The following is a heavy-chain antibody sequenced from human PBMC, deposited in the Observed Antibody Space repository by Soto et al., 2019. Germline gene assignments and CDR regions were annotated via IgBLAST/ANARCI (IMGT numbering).Heavy chain of an antibody. CDR3: ARDLASMGVYGMDV. CDR1: GFTVSSNY. V-gene: IGHV3-53*02. Sequence: EVQLVETGGGLIQPGGSLRLSCAASGFTVSSNYMSWVRQAPGKGLEWVSVIYSGGSTYYADSVKGRFTISRDNSKNTLYLQMNSLSAVDTSVYYCARDLASMGVYGMDVWGQGTTVTVSS. D-gene: IGHD3-10*01. J-gene: IGHJ6*02. CDR2: IYSGGST.